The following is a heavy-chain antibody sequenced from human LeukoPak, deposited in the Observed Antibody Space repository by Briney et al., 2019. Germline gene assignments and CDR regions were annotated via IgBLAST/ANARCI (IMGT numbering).Heavy chain of an antibody. CDR3: AASGVVTAPLNWFDP. CDR1: GGSISSSSYY. V-gene: IGHV4-39*01. Sequence: SETLSLTCTVSGGSISSSSYYWGWIRQPPGKGLEWIGSIYYSGSTYYNPSLKSLVTISVDTSKNQFSLKLSSVTAADTAVYYCAASGVVTAPLNWFDPWGQGTLVTVSS. J-gene: IGHJ5*02. CDR2: IYYSGST. D-gene: IGHD2-21*02.